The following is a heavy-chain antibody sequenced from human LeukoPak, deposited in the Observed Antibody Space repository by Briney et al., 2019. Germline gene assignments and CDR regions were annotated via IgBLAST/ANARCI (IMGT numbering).Heavy chain of an antibody. Sequence: PGGSLRLSCAASGFTFSSYGMHWVRQAPGKGLEWVAFIRYDGSNKYYADSVKGRFTISRDNSKNTLYLQMNSLRAEDTAVYYCAKGYCSSTSCAFDIWGQGTMVTVSS. CDR3: AKGYCSSTSCAFDI. CDR2: IRYDGSNK. D-gene: IGHD2-2*01. CDR1: GFTFSSYG. J-gene: IGHJ3*02. V-gene: IGHV3-30*02.